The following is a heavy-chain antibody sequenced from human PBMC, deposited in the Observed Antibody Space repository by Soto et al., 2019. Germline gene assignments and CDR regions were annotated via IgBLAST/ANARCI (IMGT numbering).Heavy chain of an antibody. CDR1: GFTFSSYG. CDR2: ISYDGSNK. Sequence: GGSLRLSCAASGFTFSSYGMHWVRQAPGKGLEWVAVISYDGSNKYYADSVKGRFTISRDNSKNTLYLQMNSLRAEDTAVYYCAKDTGHHYDFWSGYYTEAPKEEGYYYGMDVWGQGTTVTVSS. V-gene: IGHV3-30*18. CDR3: AKDTGHHYDFWSGYYTEAPKEEGYYYGMDV. D-gene: IGHD3-3*01. J-gene: IGHJ6*02.